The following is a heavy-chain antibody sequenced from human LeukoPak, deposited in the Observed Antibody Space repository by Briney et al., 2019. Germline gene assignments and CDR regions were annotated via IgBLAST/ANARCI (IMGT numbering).Heavy chain of an antibody. V-gene: IGHV4-59*01. CDR3: ARSGLDSRYYFGIDV. Sequence: SETLSLTCTVSGGSISSYYWSWIRQPPGGGLEWIGYIYYSGSTNYNPSPKRRVTISLDTSKSQFSLKLRSVTAADTAVYYCARSGLDSRYYFGIDVWGQGTTVTVSS. J-gene: IGHJ6*02. D-gene: IGHD5-12*01. CDR1: GGSISSYY. CDR2: IYYSGST.